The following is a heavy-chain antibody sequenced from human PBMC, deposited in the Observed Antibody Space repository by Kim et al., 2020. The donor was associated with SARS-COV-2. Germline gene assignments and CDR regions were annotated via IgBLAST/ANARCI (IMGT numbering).Heavy chain of an antibody. CDR3: ARDAAVAGTDY. D-gene: IGHD6-19*01. J-gene: IGHJ4*02. V-gene: IGHV3-33*01. Sequence: YYADSVKGRFTISRDNSKNTLYLQMNSLRAEDTAVYYCARDAAVAGTDYWGQGTLVTVSS.